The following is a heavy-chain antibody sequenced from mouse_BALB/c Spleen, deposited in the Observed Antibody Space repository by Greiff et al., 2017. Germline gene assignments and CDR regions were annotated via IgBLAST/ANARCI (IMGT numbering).Heavy chain of an antibody. CDR1: GYTFSSYW. J-gene: IGHJ2*01. CDR2: ILPGSGST. Sequence: VQLQQSGPELEKPGASVKISCKATGYTFSSYWIEWVKQRPGHGLEWIGEILPGSGSTNYNEKFKGKATFTADTSSNTAYMQLSSLTSEDSAVYYCARAMIPLYYFDYWGQGTTLTVSS. CDR3: ARAMIPLYYFDY. D-gene: IGHD2-3*01. V-gene: IGHV1-9*01.